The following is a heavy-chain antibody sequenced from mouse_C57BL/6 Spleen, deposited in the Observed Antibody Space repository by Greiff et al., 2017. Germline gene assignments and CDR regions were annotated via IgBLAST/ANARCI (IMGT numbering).Heavy chain of an antibody. D-gene: IGHD1-1*01. Sequence: EVQGVESGGGLVKPGGSLKLSCAASGFTFSDYGMHWVRQAPEKGLAWVAYISSGSSTIYYADTVKGRFTISRDNAKNTLFLQMTSLRSEDTAMYYCARNNYYGSRGYFDYWGQGTTLTVSS. V-gene: IGHV5-17*01. CDR3: ARNNYYGSRGYFDY. CDR1: GFTFSDYG. J-gene: IGHJ2*01. CDR2: ISSGSSTI.